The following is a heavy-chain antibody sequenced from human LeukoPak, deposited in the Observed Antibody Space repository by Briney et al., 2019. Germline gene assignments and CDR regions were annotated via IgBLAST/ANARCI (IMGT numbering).Heavy chain of an antibody. CDR1: GYRFTDYW. Sequence: GESLKISCKGSGYRFTDYWIGWVRQMPGKGLDWMGIIYPRDSDTRYSPSFQGQVTISADKSISTVCLQWSSLKASDAAMYYCAIRYSGSYNDYWGQGTLVTVSS. V-gene: IGHV5-51*01. CDR3: AIRYSGSYNDY. J-gene: IGHJ4*02. D-gene: IGHD1-26*01. CDR2: IYPRDSDT.